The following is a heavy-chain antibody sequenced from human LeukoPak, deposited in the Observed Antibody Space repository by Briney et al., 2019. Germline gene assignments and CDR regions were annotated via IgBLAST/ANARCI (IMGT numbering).Heavy chain of an antibody. D-gene: IGHD1-26*01. Sequence: QSGGSLRLSCSGSGFTFSRHNMHWVRQAPGKGLEYVSAISYNGDSTYYVDSVKGRFTISRDNSKNTLDLQMSSLRPEDTAVYYCVSDREAQEQIWGPGTLVTVSS. CDR1: GFTFSRHN. V-gene: IGHV3-64D*09. CDR3: VSDREAQEQI. J-gene: IGHJ3*02. CDR2: ISYNGDST.